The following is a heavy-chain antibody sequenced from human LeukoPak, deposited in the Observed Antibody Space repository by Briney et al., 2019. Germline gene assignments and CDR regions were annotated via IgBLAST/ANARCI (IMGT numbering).Heavy chain of an antibody. CDR1: GASITSSGFD. CDR2: IYYGGSA. CDR3: ARQPNIVVVDNWFDP. V-gene: IGHV4-39*07. Sequence: SDTLSLTCTVSGASITSSGFDWGWLRQPPGKGLEWIGNIYYGGSAYYNPSLKSRFTISVDTSKNQFSLKLSSVTAADTAVYYCARQPNIVVVDNWFDPWGQGTLVAVSS. J-gene: IGHJ5*02. D-gene: IGHD2-15*01.